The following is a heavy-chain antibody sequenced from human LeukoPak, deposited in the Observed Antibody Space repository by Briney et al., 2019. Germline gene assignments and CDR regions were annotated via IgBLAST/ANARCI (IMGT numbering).Heavy chain of an antibody. V-gene: IGHV3-30-3*01. Sequence: GGSLRLSCAASGFTFSSYAMHWVRQAPGKGLEWVAVISYDGSNKYYADSVKGRFTVSRDNSNNTLYLQMNSLRPEDTAVYYCAREDSSKVYYFDYWGQGTLVTVFS. J-gene: IGHJ4*02. CDR1: GFTFSSYA. CDR2: ISYDGSNK. CDR3: AREDSSKVYYFDY. D-gene: IGHD6-6*01.